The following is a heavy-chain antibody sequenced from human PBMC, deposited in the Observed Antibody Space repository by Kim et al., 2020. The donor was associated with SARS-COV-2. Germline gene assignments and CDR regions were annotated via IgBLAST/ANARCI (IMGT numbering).Heavy chain of an antibody. V-gene: IGHV4-34*01. D-gene: IGHD4-4*01. CDR2: N. Sequence: NNYNPSLKSRVTISVDTSKNQFSLKLSSVTAADTAVYYCARGMTPGWFDPWGQGTLVTVSS. J-gene: IGHJ5*02. CDR3: ARGMTPGWFDP.